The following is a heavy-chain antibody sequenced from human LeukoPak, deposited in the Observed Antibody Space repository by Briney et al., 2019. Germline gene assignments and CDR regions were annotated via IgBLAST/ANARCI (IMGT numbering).Heavy chain of an antibody. V-gene: IGHV1-46*01. CDR2: INPSGGST. J-gene: IGHJ6*02. CDR1: GYTFTSYY. CDR3: ARDTELLWFGELLSYHYGMDV. Sequence: ASVKVSCKASGYTFTSYYMHWVRQAPGQGLEWMGIINPSGGSTSYAQKFQGRVTMTRDTSTSTVYMELSSLRSEDTAVYYCARDTELLWFGELLSYHYGMDVWGQGTTVTVSS. D-gene: IGHD3-10*01.